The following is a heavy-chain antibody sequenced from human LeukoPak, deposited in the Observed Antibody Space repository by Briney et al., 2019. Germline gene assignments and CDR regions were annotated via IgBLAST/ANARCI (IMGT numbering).Heavy chain of an antibody. CDR3: AREHYYDSSGDYNWFDP. V-gene: IGHV1-2*02. CDR2: INPNSGGT. J-gene: IGHJ5*02. D-gene: IGHD3-22*01. CDR1: GYTFTGYY. Sequence: ASVKVSCKASGYTFTGYYMHWVRQAPGQGREWMGWINPNSGGTNYAQKFQGRVTMTRDTSISTAYMELSRLRSDDTAVYYCAREHYYDSSGDYNWFDPWGQGTLVTVAS.